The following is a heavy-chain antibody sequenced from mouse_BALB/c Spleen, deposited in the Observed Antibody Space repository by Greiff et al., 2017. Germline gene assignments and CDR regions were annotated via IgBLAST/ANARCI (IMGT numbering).Heavy chain of an antibody. CDR3: ARQDGNYLYYFDY. V-gene: IGHV5-17*02. CDR2: ISSGSSTI. D-gene: IGHD2-1*01. CDR1: GFTFSSFG. Sequence: EVHLVESGGGLVQPGGSRKLSCAASGFTFSSFGMHWVRQAPEKGLEWVAYISSGSSTIYYADTVKGRFTISRDNAKNTLYLQMSSLKSEDTAMYYCARQDGNYLYYFDYWGQGTTLTVSS. J-gene: IGHJ2*01.